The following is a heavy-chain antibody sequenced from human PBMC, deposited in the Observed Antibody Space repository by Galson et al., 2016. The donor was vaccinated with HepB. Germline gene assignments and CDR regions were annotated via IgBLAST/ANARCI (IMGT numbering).Heavy chain of an antibody. CDR1: GFTRSYG. D-gene: IGHD6-19*01. Sequence: SLRLSCAVSGFTRSYGMHWVRQAPGKGLEWVAVISSDGSNKYYADSVKGRFTISRDNSKNTLYLQMNSLRTEDTAVYYCARHKGIAVSGYAIDYWGQGTLVTVSS. CDR2: ISSDGSNK. J-gene: IGHJ4*02. CDR3: ARHKGIAVSGYAIDY. V-gene: IGHV3-30*03.